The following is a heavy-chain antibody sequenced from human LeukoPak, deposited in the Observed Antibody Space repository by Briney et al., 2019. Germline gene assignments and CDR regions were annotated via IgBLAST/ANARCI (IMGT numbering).Heavy chain of an antibody. CDR2: ISSCSSDI. CDR1: GFTFSSYS. V-gene: IGHV3-21*01. CDR3: ARADPYSSSWYFGY. Sequence: PGGSLRLSCAASGFTFSSYSMNWVRQAPGKGLEWVSSISSCSSDIYYADSVKGRFTISRDNAKNSLYLQMNSLRAEDTAVYYCARADPYSSSWYFGYWGQGTLVTVSS. J-gene: IGHJ4*02. D-gene: IGHD6-13*01.